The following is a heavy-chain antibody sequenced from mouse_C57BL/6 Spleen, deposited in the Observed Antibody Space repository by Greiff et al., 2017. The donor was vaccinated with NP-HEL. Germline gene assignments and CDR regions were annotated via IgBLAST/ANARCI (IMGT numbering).Heavy chain of an antibody. CDR3: ARRGRIYYDYDA. V-gene: IGHV7-3*01. J-gene: IGHJ3*01. CDR2: IRNKANGYTT. Sequence: EVKLMESGGGLVQPGGSLSLSCAASGFTFTDYYMSWVRQPPGKALEWLGFIRNKANGYTTEYSASVKGRFTISRDNSQSILYLQMNALRAEDSATYYCARRGRIYYDYDAWGQGTLVTVSA. D-gene: IGHD2-4*01. CDR1: GFTFTDYY.